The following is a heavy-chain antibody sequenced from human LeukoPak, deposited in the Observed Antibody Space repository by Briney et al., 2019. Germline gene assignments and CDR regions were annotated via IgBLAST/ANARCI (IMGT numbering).Heavy chain of an antibody. CDR3: ASGGGYFDY. D-gene: IGHD3-16*01. V-gene: IGHV3-30*03. J-gene: IGHJ4*02. CDR1: GFTFINYG. Sequence: PGGSLRLSCAASGFTFINYGMHWVRQAPGKGLEWVAVISYDGTNKYYADSAKGRFTISRDNSKNTLYLQMNSLRAEDTAIYYCASGGGYFDYWGQVTLVTVSS. CDR2: ISYDGTNK.